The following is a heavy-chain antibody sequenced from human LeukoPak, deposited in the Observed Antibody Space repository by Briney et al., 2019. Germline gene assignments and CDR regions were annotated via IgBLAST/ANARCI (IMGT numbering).Heavy chain of an antibody. D-gene: IGHD3-10*01. J-gene: IGHJ5*02. V-gene: IGHV1-18*01. Sequence: ASVKVSCKASGYTFTSYGISWVRQAPGQGLEWMGWISAYNGNTNYAQKLQGRVTMTTDTSTSTAYMELRSLRSDDTAVYYCARVIPPDPMADNWFDPWGQGTLVTVSS. CDR2: ISAYNGNT. CDR3: ARVIPPDPMADNWFDP. CDR1: GYTFTSYG.